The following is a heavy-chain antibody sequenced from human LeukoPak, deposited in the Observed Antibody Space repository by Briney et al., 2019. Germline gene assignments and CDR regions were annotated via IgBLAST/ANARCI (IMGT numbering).Heavy chain of an antibody. CDR1: GFTFSSYW. J-gene: IGHJ4*02. CDR3: ARDTHYGVYGKTFDY. Sequence: PGGSLRLSCAASGFTFSSYWMSWVRQAPGKGREWVANIKQDGSEKYYVDSVKGRFTISRDNAKNSLYLQMNSLRAEDTAVYYCARDTHYGVYGKTFDYWGQGTLVTVSS. V-gene: IGHV3-7*01. D-gene: IGHD4-17*01. CDR2: IKQDGSEK.